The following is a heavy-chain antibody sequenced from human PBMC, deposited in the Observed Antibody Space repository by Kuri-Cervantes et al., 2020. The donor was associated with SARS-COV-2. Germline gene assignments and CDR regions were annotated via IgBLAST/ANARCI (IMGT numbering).Heavy chain of an antibody. Sequence: ESLKISCAVYGGSFGGYYWSWIRQPPGKGLEWIGEINHSGSTNYNPSLKSRVTISVDTSKNQFSLKLSSVTAADTAVYYCARALTPADFDYWGQGTLVTVSS. CDR1: GGSFGGYY. CDR2: INHSGST. D-gene: IGHD4-23*01. J-gene: IGHJ4*02. V-gene: IGHV4-34*01. CDR3: ARALTPADFDY.